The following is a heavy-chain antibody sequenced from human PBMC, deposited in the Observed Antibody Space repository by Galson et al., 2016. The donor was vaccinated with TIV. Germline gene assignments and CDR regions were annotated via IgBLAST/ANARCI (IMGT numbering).Heavy chain of an antibody. V-gene: IGHV2-70*11. D-gene: IGHD3-22*01. CDR1: GFSLSDSGMC. Sequence: PALVKPTQTLTLTCTFSGFSLSDSGMCVTWIRQPPGKALEWLARIDWDDDKSYTSSLKTRLTFSKDTSKNQVVLGMTNMDPVDTATYYCARISGYYDHSGHFIPRSFDYWGQGTPVTVSS. CDR2: IDWDDDK. J-gene: IGHJ4*02. CDR3: ARISGYYDHSGHFIPRSFDY.